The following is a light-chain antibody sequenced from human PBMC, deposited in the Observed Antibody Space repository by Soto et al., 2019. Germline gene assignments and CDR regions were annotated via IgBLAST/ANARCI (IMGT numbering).Light chain of an antibody. CDR1: QSIASNY. Sequence: DIQMTQSPSSLSASVGDRVSITCRASQSIASNYLNWYQQKPGKAPNLLIYAASSLKSGVPSRFRRSGSGTDFTLTISSLQPEDVATYYRQQTSSTPPWTFGQGTKVEIK. CDR3: QQTSSTPPWT. J-gene: IGKJ1*01. V-gene: IGKV1-39*01. CDR2: AAS.